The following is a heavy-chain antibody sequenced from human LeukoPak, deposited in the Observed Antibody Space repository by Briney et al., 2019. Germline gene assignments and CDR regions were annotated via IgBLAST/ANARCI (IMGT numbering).Heavy chain of an antibody. J-gene: IGHJ4*02. CDR2: INHSGST. CDR3: AAYGDYHY. Sequence: PSETLSLTCAVYGGSFSGYYWSWIRQPPGKGLEWIGEINHSGSTNYNPSLKSRVTISVDTSKNQFSLKLSSVTAADTAVYYCAAYGDYHYWGQGTLVTVSS. CDR1: GGSFSGYY. V-gene: IGHV4-34*01. D-gene: IGHD4-17*01.